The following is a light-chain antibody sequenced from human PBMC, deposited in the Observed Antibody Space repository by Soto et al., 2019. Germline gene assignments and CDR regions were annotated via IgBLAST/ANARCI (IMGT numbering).Light chain of an antibody. Sequence: MMMTQSPATLSVSPGERATLSCRASQSVSSNLAWYQQKPGQAPRLIIYGASTRATGIPARFSGSGSGTELTLTISSLQSEDFAVYYCQQYNNWPPWTFGQGTKVDI. J-gene: IGKJ1*01. CDR3: QQYNNWPPWT. CDR1: QSVSSN. V-gene: IGKV3-15*01. CDR2: GAS.